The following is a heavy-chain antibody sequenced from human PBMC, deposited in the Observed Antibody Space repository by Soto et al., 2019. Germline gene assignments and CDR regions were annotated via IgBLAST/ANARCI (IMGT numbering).Heavy chain of an antibody. CDR2: IWYDGSNK. CDR3: ARGGSLLYYYYGMDV. V-gene: IGHV3-33*01. D-gene: IGHD6-6*01. J-gene: IGHJ6*02. Sequence: GGSLRLSCAASGFTFSSYGMHWVRQAPGKGLEWVAVIWYDGSNKYYADSVKGRFTISRDNSKNTLYLQMNSLRAEDTAVYYCARGGSLLYYYYGMDVWGQGTTVTVSS. CDR1: GFTFSSYG.